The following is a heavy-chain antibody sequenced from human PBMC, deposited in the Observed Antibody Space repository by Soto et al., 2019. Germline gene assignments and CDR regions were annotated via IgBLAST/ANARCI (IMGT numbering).Heavy chain of an antibody. CDR2: IYYSGST. J-gene: IGHJ3*02. CDR1: GGSISSYY. Sequence: SETLSLTCTVSGGSISSYYWSWIRQPPGKGLEWIGYIYYSGSTNYNPSLKSRVTISVDTSKNQFSLKLSSVTAADTAVYYCARVNRRGVFAFDIWGQGTMVTVSS. D-gene: IGHD3-10*01. CDR3: ARVNRRGVFAFDI. V-gene: IGHV4-59*01.